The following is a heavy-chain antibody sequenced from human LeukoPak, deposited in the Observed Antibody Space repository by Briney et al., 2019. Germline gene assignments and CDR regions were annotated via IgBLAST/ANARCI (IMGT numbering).Heavy chain of an antibody. CDR2: VYSSGST. CDR3: ARKGVLAAAGTFDY. CDR1: GGSISSYY. J-gene: IGHJ4*02. Sequence: SETLSLTCTVSGGSISSYYWTWIRQPAGKGLEWIGRVYSSGSTNYNPSLKSRVTMSVDTFKNQSSLRLNSVTAADTAVYYCARKGVLAAAGTFDYWGQGTLVTVSS. V-gene: IGHV4-4*07. D-gene: IGHD6-13*01.